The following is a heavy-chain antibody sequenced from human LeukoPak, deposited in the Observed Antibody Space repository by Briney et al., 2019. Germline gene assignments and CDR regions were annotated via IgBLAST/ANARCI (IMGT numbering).Heavy chain of an antibody. Sequence: GGSLRLSCAASGFTFSSYGMHWVRQAPGKGLEWVSFIRYDGTKIYYADSVKGRFTISRDNSNNTLYLQLSSLRAEDTAVYYCAKLVGAIPSDYWGQGTLVTVSS. J-gene: IGHJ4*02. CDR2: IRYDGTKI. CDR3: AKLVGAIPSDY. V-gene: IGHV3-30*02. CDR1: GFTFSSYG. D-gene: IGHD1-26*01.